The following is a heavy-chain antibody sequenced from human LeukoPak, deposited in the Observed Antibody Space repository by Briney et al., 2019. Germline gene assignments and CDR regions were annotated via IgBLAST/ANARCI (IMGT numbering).Heavy chain of an antibody. CDR1: GGTFSSYA. CDR2: IIPIFGTA. D-gene: IGHD6-19*01. J-gene: IGHJ5*02. Sequence: VASVKVSCKASGGTFSSYAISWVRQAPGQGLEWMGGIIPIFGTANYAQKFQGRVTITADESTSTAYMELSSLRSEDTAVYYCARDIAVAGGNWFDPWGQGTLVTVSS. V-gene: IGHV1-69*13. CDR3: ARDIAVAGGNWFDP.